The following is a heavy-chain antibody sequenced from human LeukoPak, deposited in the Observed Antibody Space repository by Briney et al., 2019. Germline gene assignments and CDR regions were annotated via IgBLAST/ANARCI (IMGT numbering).Heavy chain of an antibody. D-gene: IGHD4-11*01. CDR2: ISSSGGTI. Sequence: PGGPLRLSCAASGFTFSSYEMNWVRHAPGKGLEWVSYISSSGGTIYYADSVKGRFTISRDNAKNSLYLQMNSLRAEDTAVYYCASHMTTVTTSYYYYYYMDVWGKGTTVTVSS. J-gene: IGHJ6*03. CDR1: GFTFSSYE. CDR3: ASHMTTVTTSYYYYYYMDV. V-gene: IGHV3-48*03.